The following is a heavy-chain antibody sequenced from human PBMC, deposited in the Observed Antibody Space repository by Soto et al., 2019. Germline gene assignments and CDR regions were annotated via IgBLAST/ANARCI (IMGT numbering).Heavy chain of an antibody. V-gene: IGHV3-33*01. CDR1: GFTFSSYG. Sequence: GGSLRLSCAASGFTFSSYGMHWVRQAPGKGLEWVAVIWYDGSNKYYADSVKGRFTISRDNSKNTLYLQMNSLRAEDTAVYYCARDGTRGGGDYVPYFWYFDLWGRGTLVTVSS. CDR3: ARDGTRGGGDYVPYFWYFDL. J-gene: IGHJ2*01. D-gene: IGHD4-17*01. CDR2: IWYDGSNK.